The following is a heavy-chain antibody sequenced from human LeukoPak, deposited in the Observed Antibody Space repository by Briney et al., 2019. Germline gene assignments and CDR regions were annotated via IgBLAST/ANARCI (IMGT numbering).Heavy chain of an antibody. V-gene: IGHV3-23*01. CDR2: ISGSGGST. CDR3: AKDQDYDILTGYLDY. J-gene: IGHJ4*02. CDR1: GFTFSSYA. D-gene: IGHD3-9*01. Sequence: GGSLRLSCAASGFTFSSYAMSWVRQAPGKGLEWVSAISGSGGSTYYADSVKGRFTISRDNSKNTLYLQMNSLRAEDTAEYYCAKDQDYDILTGYLDYWGQGTLVTVSS.